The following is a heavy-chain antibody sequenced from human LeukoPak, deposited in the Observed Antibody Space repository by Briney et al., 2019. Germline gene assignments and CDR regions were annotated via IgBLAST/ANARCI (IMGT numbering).Heavy chain of an antibody. CDR2: ISYDGSNK. V-gene: IGHV3-30*18. J-gene: IGHJ4*02. CDR3: AKCPPQIVVVTGPPTD. D-gene: IGHD2-21*02. Sequence: GGSLRLSCAASGFTFSSYGMHWVRQAPGKGLEWVAVISYDGSNKYYADSVKGRFTISRDNPKNTLYLQMNSLRAEDTAVYYCAKCPPQIVVVTGPPTDWGQGILVTVSS. CDR1: GFTFSSYG.